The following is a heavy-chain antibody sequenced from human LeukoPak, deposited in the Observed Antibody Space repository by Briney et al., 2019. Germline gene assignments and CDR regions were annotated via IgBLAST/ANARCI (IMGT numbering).Heavy chain of an antibody. CDR3: ARVTDIVVVVAATQPRHDAFDI. J-gene: IGHJ3*02. CDR2: IIPIFGTA. Sequence: SVKVSCKASGYTFTSYGISWVRQAPGQGLEWMGGIIPIFGTANYAQKFQGRVSMTRDTSTSTVYMELSSLRSEDTAVYYCARVTDIVVVVAATQPRHDAFDIWGQGTMVTVSS. V-gene: IGHV1-69*05. CDR1: GYTFTSYG. D-gene: IGHD2-15*01.